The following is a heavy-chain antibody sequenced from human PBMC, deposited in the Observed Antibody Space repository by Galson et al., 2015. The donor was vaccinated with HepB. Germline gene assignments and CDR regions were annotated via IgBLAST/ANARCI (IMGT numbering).Heavy chain of an antibody. Sequence: LRLSCAASGFTVSASGMSWVRQPPGKGLEWVSGISDGGTSTYYADSVKGRFTISRDESKNTLYLQMNSLRAEDTAVYYCAKDSGWEHAFWGQGALVTVSS. D-gene: IGHD1/OR15-1a*01. CDR1: GFTVSASG. CDR2: ISDGGTST. CDR3: AKDSGWEHAF. J-gene: IGHJ4*02. V-gene: IGHV3-23*01.